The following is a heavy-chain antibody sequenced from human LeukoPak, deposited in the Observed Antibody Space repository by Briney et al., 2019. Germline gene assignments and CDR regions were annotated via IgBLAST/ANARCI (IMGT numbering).Heavy chain of an antibody. Sequence: PSETLSLTCAVYGGSFSGYYWSWIRQPPGKGLEWIGEINHSGSTNYNPSLKSRVTISVDTSKNQFSLKLSSVTAADTAVYYCAARGPAEAFDIWGQGTMVTVSS. V-gene: IGHV4-34*01. D-gene: IGHD2-2*01. CDR3: AARGPAEAFDI. CDR2: INHSGST. J-gene: IGHJ3*02. CDR1: GGSFSGYY.